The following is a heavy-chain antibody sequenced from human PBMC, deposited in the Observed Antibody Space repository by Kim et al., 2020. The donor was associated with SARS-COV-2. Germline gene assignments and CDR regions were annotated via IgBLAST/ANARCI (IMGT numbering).Heavy chain of an antibody. Sequence: ASVKVSCKASGYTFTNYAIHWMRQAPGQRLEGMGWINSVSGNTKYSQMLQGRVTITRDTSATTAYMELSNLSSEDTAVYYRARDHRSCSTITGYGEAIDY. CDR1: GYTFTNYA. CDR2: INSVSGNT. D-gene: IGHD5-18*01. CDR3: ARDHRSCSTITGYGEAIDY. V-gene: IGHV1-3*01. J-gene: IGHJ4*01.